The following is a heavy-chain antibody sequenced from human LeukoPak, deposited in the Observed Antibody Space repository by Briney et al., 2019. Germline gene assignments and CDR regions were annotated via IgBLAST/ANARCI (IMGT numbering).Heavy chain of an antibody. Sequence: GGSLRLSCAASGLTFSSFWMSWLRQAPGKGLEWVANIKQDGSEKYYVDSVKGRFTISRDNAKNSLYLQMNSLRVEDTAVYYCARGGGDGMDVWGQGTTVTVSS. J-gene: IGHJ6*02. V-gene: IGHV3-7*04. CDR3: ARGGGDGMDV. CDR1: GLTFSSFW. CDR2: IKQDGSEK.